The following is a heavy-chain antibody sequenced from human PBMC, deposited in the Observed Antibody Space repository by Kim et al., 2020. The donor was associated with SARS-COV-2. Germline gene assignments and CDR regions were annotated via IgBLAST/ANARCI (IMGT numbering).Heavy chain of an antibody. V-gene: IGHV3-20*04. CDR3: AREEYSSSWQLFDY. D-gene: IGHD6-13*01. J-gene: IGHJ4*02. CDR1: GFTFDDYG. CDR2: INWNGGST. Sequence: GGSLRLSCAASGFTFDDYGMRWVRQAPGKGLEWVSGINWNGGSTGYADSVKGRFTISRDNAKNSLYLQMNSLRAEDTALYYCAREEYSSSWQLFDYWGQGTLVTVSS.